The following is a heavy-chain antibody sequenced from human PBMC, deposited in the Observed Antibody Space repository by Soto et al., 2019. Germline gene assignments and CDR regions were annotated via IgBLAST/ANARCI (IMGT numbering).Heavy chain of an antibody. D-gene: IGHD4-17*01. Sequence: QVQLLQSGAEVKKPGASVTVSCKASGYNFTNFVISWVRQAPGQGLEWMGGISTRSGNTDYAQNVQGRLTITTDTPTRRVYMELRALRAGDTAMYYCARVRAGVYGDYEFANWGQGTLVTVSS. CDR2: ISTRSGNT. CDR3: ARVRAGVYGDYEFAN. CDR1: GYNFTNFV. J-gene: IGHJ4*02. V-gene: IGHV1-18*01.